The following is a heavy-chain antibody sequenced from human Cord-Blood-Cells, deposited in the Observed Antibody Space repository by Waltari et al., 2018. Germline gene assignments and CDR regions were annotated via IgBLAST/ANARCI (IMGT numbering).Heavy chain of an antibody. D-gene: IGHD3-3*01. Sequence: QVTLKESGPVLVKPTETLTLTCTVSGFSLSNARMGLRWTRQPQGKALEWLAHIFSNDEKSYSTSLKSRLTISKDTSKSQVVLTMTNMDPVDTATYYCARISYYDFWSGYYAFDIWGQGTMVTVSS. CDR1: GFSLSNARMG. CDR2: IFSNDEK. J-gene: IGHJ3*02. CDR3: ARISYYDFWSGYYAFDI. V-gene: IGHV2-26*01.